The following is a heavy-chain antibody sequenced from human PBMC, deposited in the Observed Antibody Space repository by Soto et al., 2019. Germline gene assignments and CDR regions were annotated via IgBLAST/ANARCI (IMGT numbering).Heavy chain of an antibody. D-gene: IGHD3-16*02. V-gene: IGHV3-23*01. Sequence: EVQLLESGGGLVQPGGSLRLSCAASGFTFSSYAMSWVRQAPGKGLEWVSAISGSGGSTYYADSVKGRFTISRDNSKNTLYLQMNSLRAEDTAVYYCARRMITFGGVIVYFDYWGQGTLVTVSS. J-gene: IGHJ4*02. CDR1: GFTFSSYA. CDR3: ARRMITFGGVIVYFDY. CDR2: ISGSGGST.